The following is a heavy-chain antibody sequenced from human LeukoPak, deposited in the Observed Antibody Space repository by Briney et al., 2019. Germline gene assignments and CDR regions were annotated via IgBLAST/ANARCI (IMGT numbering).Heavy chain of an antibody. CDR2: IYYSGST. D-gene: IGHD3-10*02. J-gene: IGHJ4*02. Sequence: PSETLSLTCTVSGGSISSYYWSWIRQPPGKGLEWIGYIYYSGSTNYNPPLKSRVTIPVDTSKNQFSLKLSSVTAADTAVYYCARGVFGEYPFDYWGQGTLVTVSS. V-gene: IGHV4-59*01. CDR3: ARGVFGEYPFDY. CDR1: GGSISSYY.